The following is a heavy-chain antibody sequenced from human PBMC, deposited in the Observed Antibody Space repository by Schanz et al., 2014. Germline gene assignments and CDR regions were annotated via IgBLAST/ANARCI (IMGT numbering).Heavy chain of an antibody. CDR1: GFTFSGYA. Sequence: EVQLLESGGGLVQPGGSLRISCAASGFTFSGYAMSWVRQAPGKGLEWVSSIVGGGGRTYYADSVKGRFTISRDNSKNTLYLQMNSLRVEDTAVYYCARLDSSSWYPRYWGQGTLVTVSS. CDR3: ARLDSSSWYPRY. V-gene: IGHV3-23*01. J-gene: IGHJ4*02. CDR2: IVGGGGRT. D-gene: IGHD6-13*01.